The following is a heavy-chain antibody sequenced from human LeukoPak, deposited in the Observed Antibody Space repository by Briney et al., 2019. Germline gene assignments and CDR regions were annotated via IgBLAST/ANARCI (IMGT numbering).Heavy chain of an antibody. CDR1: GFTFNRYG. V-gene: IGHV1-18*01. Sequence: ASVKVSCKASGFTFNRYGISWVRQAPGQGPEWMGWISAYNGDTNYAQKFQGRVTMTTDTSTSTAYMELSRLRSDDTAVYYCASPTAAGSIYFDYWGQGTLVTVSS. D-gene: IGHD6-13*01. CDR3: ASPTAAGSIYFDY. J-gene: IGHJ4*02. CDR2: ISAYNGDT.